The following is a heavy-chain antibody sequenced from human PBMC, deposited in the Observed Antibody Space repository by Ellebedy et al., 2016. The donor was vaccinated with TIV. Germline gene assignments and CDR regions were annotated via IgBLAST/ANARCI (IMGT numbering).Heavy chain of an antibody. J-gene: IGHJ4*02. V-gene: IGHV3-23*01. Sequence: GESLKISCAASGFTFSSYAMSWVRQAPGKGLEWVSAISGSGGSTYYADSVKGRFTISRDNSKNTLYLQMNSLRAEDTAVYYCAKDHGTYYYDSSGPMALLYFDYWGQGTLVTVSS. CDR1: GFTFSSYA. CDR2: ISGSGGST. D-gene: IGHD3-22*01. CDR3: AKDHGTYYYDSSGPMALLYFDY.